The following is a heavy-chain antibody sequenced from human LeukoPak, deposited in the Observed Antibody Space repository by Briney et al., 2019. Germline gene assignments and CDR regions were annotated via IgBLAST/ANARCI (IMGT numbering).Heavy chain of an antibody. V-gene: IGHV3-30*02. J-gene: IGHJ6*02. CDR3: ARGGAAGIYGMDV. CDR2: ISYDGSNK. CDR1: GFTFSSHG. D-gene: IGHD6-13*01. Sequence: GGPLRLSCAASGFTFSSHGMHWVRQAPGKGLGWVTFISYDGSNKDYADSVKGRFTISRDNSKNTLYLQVDSLRPEDTAVYYCARGGAAGIYGMDVWGQGAIMTVAS.